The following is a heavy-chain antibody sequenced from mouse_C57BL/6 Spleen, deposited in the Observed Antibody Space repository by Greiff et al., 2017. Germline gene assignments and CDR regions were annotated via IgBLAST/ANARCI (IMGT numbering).Heavy chain of an antibody. V-gene: IGHV1-69*01. CDR2: IAPSDSYT. D-gene: IGHD2-1*01. CDR3: ARGGNYWYFDV. J-gene: IGHJ1*03. CDR1: GYTFPSYW. Sequence: QVQLQQPGAELVMPGASVKLSCKASGYTFPSYWMHWVKQRPGQGLEWIGEIAPSDSYTNYNQKFKGKSTLTVDKSSSTAYMQLSSLTSEDSAVYYCARGGNYWYFDVWGTGTTVTVSS.